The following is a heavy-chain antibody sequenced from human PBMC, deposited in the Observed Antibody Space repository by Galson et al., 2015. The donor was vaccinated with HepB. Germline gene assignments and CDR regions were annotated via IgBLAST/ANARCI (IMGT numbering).Heavy chain of an antibody. CDR1: GFTFSSYA. CDR2: ISGSGGST. J-gene: IGHJ4*02. V-gene: IGHV3-23*01. Sequence: SLRLSCAASGFTFSSYAMSWVRQAPGKGLEWVSAISGSGGSTYYADSVKGRFTISRDNSKNTLYLQMNSLRAEDTAVYYCAKGLGYSSSWSLDYWGQGTLVTVSS. CDR3: AKGLGYSSSWSLDY. D-gene: IGHD6-13*01.